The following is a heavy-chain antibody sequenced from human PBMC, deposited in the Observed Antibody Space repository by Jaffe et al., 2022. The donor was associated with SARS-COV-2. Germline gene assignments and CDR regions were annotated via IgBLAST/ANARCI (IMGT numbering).Heavy chain of an antibody. Sequence: EVQLVESGGGLVQPGGSLRLSCAASGFTFSTYNMNWVRQAPGKGLEWVSYISSTSGTLYYADSVKGRFTISRDNAKNSLYLQMNSLRDEDTAVYYCARDQSGRYYSESFWFDPWGQGTLVTVSS. J-gene: IGHJ5*02. D-gene: IGHD1-26*01. V-gene: IGHV3-48*02. CDR2: ISSTSGTL. CDR3: ARDQSGRYYSESFWFDP. CDR1: GFTFSTYN.